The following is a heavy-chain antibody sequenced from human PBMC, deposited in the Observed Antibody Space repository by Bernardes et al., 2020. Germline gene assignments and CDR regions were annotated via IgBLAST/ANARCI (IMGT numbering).Heavy chain of an antibody. D-gene: IGHD6-6*01. V-gene: IGHV4-34*01. Sequence: SETLSLTCAVYGGSFSGYYWSWIRQPPGKGLEWIGEINHSGSTNYNPSLKSRVTISVDTSKNQFSLILTSVTSADTAVYYCARGGVRSIQFAYWGQGTLFTVSS. CDR3: ARGGVRSIQFAY. J-gene: IGHJ4*02. CDR2: INHSGST. CDR1: GGSFSGYY.